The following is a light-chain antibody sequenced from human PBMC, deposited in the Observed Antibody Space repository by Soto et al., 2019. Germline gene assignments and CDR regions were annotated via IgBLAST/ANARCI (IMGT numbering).Light chain of an antibody. CDR2: GAS. CDR3: QQYNKWPPYT. J-gene: IGKJ2*01. V-gene: IGKV3-15*01. CDR1: QSVSRN. Sequence: EKEIKQSPATVSVSPGERGTLSCGASQSVSRNWAWYQQKPGQAPRLLIYGASTRATGIPARFSGSGSGTEFTLTISSLQSEDFAVYYCQQYNKWPPYTFGQGTKLEIK.